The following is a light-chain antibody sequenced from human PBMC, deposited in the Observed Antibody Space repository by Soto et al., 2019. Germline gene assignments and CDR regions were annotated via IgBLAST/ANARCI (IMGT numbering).Light chain of an antibody. CDR1: DSNIGAGYS. J-gene: IGLJ3*02. Sequence: QSVLTQPPSVSGAPGQRVTFSCTGSDSNIGAGYSVNWYQQIPGTAPKLLVYVNTNRPSGVPDRFSGSTSGTIASLAITGLQAEDEADYYCQSYDIRLNGLMFGLWTKVTVL. CDR2: VNT. V-gene: IGLV1-40*01. CDR3: QSYDIRLNGLM.